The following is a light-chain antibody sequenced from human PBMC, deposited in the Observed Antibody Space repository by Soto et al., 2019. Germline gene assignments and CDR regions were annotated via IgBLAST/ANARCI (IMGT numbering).Light chain of an antibody. CDR2: DVR. CDR1: SSDVGGYNF. Sequence: QSALTQPASVSGSPGQSITISCTGTSSDVGGYNFVSWYQQHPGKAPKFIIYDVRNRPSGVSNRFSGSRSGNTASLTISGLQAEDEADHYCSSYTSSSTVIFGGGTKLTVL. CDR3: SSYTSSSTVI. J-gene: IGLJ2*01. V-gene: IGLV2-14*03.